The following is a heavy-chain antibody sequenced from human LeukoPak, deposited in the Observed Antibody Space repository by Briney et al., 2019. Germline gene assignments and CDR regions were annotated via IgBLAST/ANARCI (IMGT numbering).Heavy chain of an antibody. CDR1: GYTFTSYD. Sequence: ASVKVSCKASGYTFTSYDINWVRQATGQGLEWMGWMNPNSGNTGYAQKFQGRATMTRNTSISTAYMELSSLRSEDTAVYYCASGGYSHGHTAYWGQGTLVTVSS. CDR3: ASGGYSHGHTAY. V-gene: IGHV1-8*01. J-gene: IGHJ4*02. CDR2: MNPNSGNT. D-gene: IGHD5-18*01.